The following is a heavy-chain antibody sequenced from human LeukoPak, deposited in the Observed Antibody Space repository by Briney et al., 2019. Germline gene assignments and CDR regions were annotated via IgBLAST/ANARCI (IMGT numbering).Heavy chain of an antibody. V-gene: IGHV1-2*02. CDR2: INPNSGGT. J-gene: IGHJ6*03. CDR3: ARGGLQTWYYYMDV. Sequence: ASVKVSCKASGYTFTGYFMHWVRQAPGQGLEWMGWINPNSGGTNYAQKFQDRVTMTRDTSISTTYMELSRLRSDDTAVYYCARGGLQTWYYYMDVWGKGTTVTVSS. CDR1: GYTFTGYF.